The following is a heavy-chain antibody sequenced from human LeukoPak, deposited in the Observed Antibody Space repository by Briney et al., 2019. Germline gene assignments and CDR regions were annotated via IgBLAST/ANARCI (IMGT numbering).Heavy chain of an antibody. CDR1: GYTFTSYG. CDR3: ARDLIAALAVHDAFDI. D-gene: IGHD6-25*01. J-gene: IGHJ3*02. V-gene: IGHV1-18*01. Sequence: ASVKVSCKASGYTFTSYGIRWVRQAPGQGLEWMGWISAYNGNTNYAQKLQGRVTMTTDTSRSTAYMELRSLRSDDTAVYYCARDLIAALAVHDAFDIWGQGTMVTVSS. CDR2: ISAYNGNT.